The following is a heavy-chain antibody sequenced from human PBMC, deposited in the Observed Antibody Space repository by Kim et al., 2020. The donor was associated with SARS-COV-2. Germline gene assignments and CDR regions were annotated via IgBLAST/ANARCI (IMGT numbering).Heavy chain of an antibody. CDR3: ARDRRRDNYYYGMDV. CDR1: GGSISSYY. CDR2: IYYSGST. V-gene: IGHV4-59*13. Sequence: SETLSLTCTVSGGSISSYYWSWIRQPPGKGLEWIGYIYYSGSTNYNPSLKSRVTISVDTSKNQFSLKLSSVTAADTAVYYCARDRRRDNYYYGMDVWGQGTTVTVSS. J-gene: IGHJ6*02.